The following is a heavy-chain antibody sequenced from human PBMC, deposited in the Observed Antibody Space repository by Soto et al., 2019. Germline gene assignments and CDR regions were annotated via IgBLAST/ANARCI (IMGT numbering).Heavy chain of an antibody. V-gene: IGHV3-66*01. CDR2: IYSAGGS. J-gene: IGHJ1*01. CDR1: GFTVSSNY. CDR3: ASSYCIGTGGYPTH. D-gene: IGHD2-2*01. Sequence: EVQLVESGGGLVQPGGSLRLSCAASGFTVSSNYMSWVRQAPGKGLEWVSAIYSAGGSYYADSVKGRFTISRDNSKNPLYLQMDGLRAEDTAVYYCASSYCIGTGGYPTHGGQGTLSPSPQ.